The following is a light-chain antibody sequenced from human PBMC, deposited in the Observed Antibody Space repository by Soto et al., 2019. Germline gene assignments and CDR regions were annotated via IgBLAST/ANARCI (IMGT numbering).Light chain of an antibody. Sequence: QSVLTQPRSVSGSPGQSVTISCTGTSSDVGGYNYVSWYQQHPGKAPKLMIYDVSQRPSGVPDRFSGSKSGNTASLTISGLQHEDEAGYHCCSYAGSHFLFGGGTKLTVL. CDR2: DVS. CDR1: SSDVGGYNY. J-gene: IGLJ2*01. V-gene: IGLV2-11*01. CDR3: CSYAGSHFL.